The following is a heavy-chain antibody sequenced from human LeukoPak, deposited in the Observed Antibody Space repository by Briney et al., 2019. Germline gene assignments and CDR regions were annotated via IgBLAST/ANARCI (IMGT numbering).Heavy chain of an antibody. D-gene: IGHD4-17*01. V-gene: IGHV3-30-3*01. CDR3: AKDGDLYGHADY. J-gene: IGHJ4*02. CDR2: ISYDGSKK. Sequence: GRSLRLSCAASGFTFSSYAMHWVRQAPGKGLEWVASISYDGSKKYYADSLKGRFTISRDNSKKTLYLQMNSLRAEDTAVYYCAKDGDLYGHADYWGQGTLVTVSS. CDR1: GFTFSSYA.